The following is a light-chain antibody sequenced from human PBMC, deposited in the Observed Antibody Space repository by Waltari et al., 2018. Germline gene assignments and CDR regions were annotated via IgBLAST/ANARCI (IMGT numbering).Light chain of an antibody. CDR1: RSLLNSNGYTY. CDR3: MQPLETPWT. V-gene: IGKV2-28*01. Sequence: EIVLTQSPLSLPVIPGEPASISCTSSRSLLNSNGYTYLDWYVQKPGQSPHLLIYSGSNRASGVPYRFTGSGSGTDFTLKISRVEAEDVGVYYCMQPLETPWTFGQGTKVEMK. CDR2: SGS. J-gene: IGKJ1*01.